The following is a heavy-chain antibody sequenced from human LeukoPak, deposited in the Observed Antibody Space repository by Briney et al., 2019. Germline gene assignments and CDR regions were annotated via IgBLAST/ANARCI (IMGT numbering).Heavy chain of an antibody. CDR3: ARGFQAVAGLWSFDY. J-gene: IGHJ4*02. D-gene: IGHD6-19*01. V-gene: IGHV1-8*01. Sequence: ASVKVSCKASGYTFTSYDINWVRQATGQGLEWMGWMNPNSGNTGYAQKFQGRVTMTRNTSISTAYMELSSLRSEDAAVYYCARGFQAVAGLWSFDYWGQGTLVTVSS. CDR1: GYTFTSYD. CDR2: MNPNSGNT.